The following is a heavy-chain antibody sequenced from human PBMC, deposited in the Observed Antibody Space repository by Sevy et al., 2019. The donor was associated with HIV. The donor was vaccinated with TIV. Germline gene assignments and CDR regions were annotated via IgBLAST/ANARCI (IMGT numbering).Heavy chain of an antibody. CDR2: ISYDGSNK. J-gene: IGHJ6*02. CDR3: ARDRFVLQIVVVHYGMDV. V-gene: IGHV3-30*04. CDR1: GFTFSSYA. Sequence: GGSLRLSCAASGFTFSSYAMHWVRRAPGKGLEWVAVISYDGSNKDYADSVKGRFTISRDNTKNTLYLQMNSLRAEDTGVYYCARDRFVLQIVVVHYGMDVWGQGTTVTVSS. D-gene: IGHD2-2*01.